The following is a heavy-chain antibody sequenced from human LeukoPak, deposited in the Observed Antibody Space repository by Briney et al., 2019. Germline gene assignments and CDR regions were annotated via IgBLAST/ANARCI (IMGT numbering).Heavy chain of an antibody. CDR3: ARLGYGDYLYYFDY. CDR2: ICYSGST. Sequence: SETLSLTCTVSGGSISSYYWSWIRQPPGKGLEWIGYICYSGSTNYNPSLKSRVTISVDTSKNQFSLKLSSVTAADTAVYYCARLGYGDYLYYFDYWGQGTLVTVSS. V-gene: IGHV4-59*01. J-gene: IGHJ4*02. D-gene: IGHD4-17*01. CDR1: GGSISSYY.